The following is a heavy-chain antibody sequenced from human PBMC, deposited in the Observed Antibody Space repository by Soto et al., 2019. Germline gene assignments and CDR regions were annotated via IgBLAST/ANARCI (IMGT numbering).Heavy chain of an antibody. Sequence: GGSLRLSCAASGLTFNKYWMTWVRQAPGKGLEWVATIKHDGSEKSNLDSVGGRFTISRDNARNSLSLQMNSLRVEDTAVYFCASVPGSPGYHGLDVWGQGTTVTVSS. CDR2: IKHDGSEK. J-gene: IGHJ6*02. V-gene: IGHV3-7*03. D-gene: IGHD6-19*01. CDR3: ASVPGSPGYHGLDV. CDR1: GLTFNKYW.